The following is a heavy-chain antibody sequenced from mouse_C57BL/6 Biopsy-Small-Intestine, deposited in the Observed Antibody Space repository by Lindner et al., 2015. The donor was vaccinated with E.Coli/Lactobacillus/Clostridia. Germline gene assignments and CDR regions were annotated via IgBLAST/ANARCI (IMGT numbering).Heavy chain of an antibody. Sequence: VQLQESGAELVKPGASVKISCKASGYVFSRYWMNRVKQRPGKGLEWIGRIYSGDGDTNFNGKFKAKATLTADISSSTAYMQLSSLTSEDSAVYFCARPGDYGSRLYYAMDYWGQGSSVTVSS. V-gene: IGHV1-82*01. J-gene: IGHJ4*01. CDR1: GYVFSRYW. CDR2: IYSGDGDT. CDR3: ARPGDYGSRLYYAMDY. D-gene: IGHD1-1*01.